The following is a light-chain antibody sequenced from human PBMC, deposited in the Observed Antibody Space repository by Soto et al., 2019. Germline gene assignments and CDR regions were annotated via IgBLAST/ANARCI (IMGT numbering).Light chain of an antibody. CDR3: QAWDSSTPVV. CDR2: QDS. Sequence: SYELTQPPSVSVSPGPTASITCSGDKLGDKYACWYQQKPGQSPVLVIYQDSKRPSGIPERFSGSNSGNTATLTIRGTQAMDEADYYCQAWDSSTPVVFGGGTKLTVL. J-gene: IGLJ2*01. CDR1: KLGDKY. V-gene: IGLV3-1*01.